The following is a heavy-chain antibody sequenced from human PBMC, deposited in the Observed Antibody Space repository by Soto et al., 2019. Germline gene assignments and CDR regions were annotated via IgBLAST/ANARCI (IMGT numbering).Heavy chain of an antibody. CDR2: IYYSGNT. V-gene: IGHV4-59*01. J-gene: IGHJ4*02. CDR3: ARGYSTWSY. Sequence: PSETLSLTCTVSGGSISNYYWSWIRQPPGKGLEWIGNIYYSGNTNYNPSLKSRVTISVDTSKNQFSLKLSSVTAADTAVFYCARGYSTWSYWGQGTLVTVSS. CDR1: GGSISNYY. D-gene: IGHD6-13*01.